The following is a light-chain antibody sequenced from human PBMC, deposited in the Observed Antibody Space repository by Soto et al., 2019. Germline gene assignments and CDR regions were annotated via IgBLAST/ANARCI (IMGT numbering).Light chain of an antibody. J-gene: IGKJ1*01. V-gene: IGKV3-15*01. CDR2: GAS. Sequence: EIVLTQSPATLSLSPGERATLSCRASQSVSTNLAWYPQKSGQAPRLLIYGASTRATGIPGRFSGSGSGTEFTLTISSLQSEDFAVYYCQQYNNWPRTFGQGTKVDIK. CDR1: QSVSTN. CDR3: QQYNNWPRT.